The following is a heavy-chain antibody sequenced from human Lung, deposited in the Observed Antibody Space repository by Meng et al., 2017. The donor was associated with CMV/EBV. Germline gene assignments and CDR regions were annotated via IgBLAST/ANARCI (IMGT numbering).Heavy chain of an antibody. CDR3: ARIRSYYGSGSYSHDAFDI. D-gene: IGHD3-10*01. V-gene: IGHV3-30-3*01. CDR2: ISHDGSNK. Sequence: LTXAASGFTFSSYIMHWVRQAPGKGLEWVAVISHDGSNKYYADPVKGRFTISRDNSKNTLYLQMNSLRAEDMAVYYCARIRSYYGSGSYSHDAFDIWXQGTXVTVSS. J-gene: IGHJ3*02. CDR1: GFTFSSYI.